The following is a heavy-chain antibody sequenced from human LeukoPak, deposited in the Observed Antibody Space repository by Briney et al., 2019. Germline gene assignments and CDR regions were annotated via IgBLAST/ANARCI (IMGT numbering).Heavy chain of an antibody. CDR1: GYTFTSYY. CDR3: ARRPAAAGGVGFDY. CDR2: INPSGGTI. V-gene: IGHV1-46*01. Sequence: ASVTVSCKASGYTFTSYYFHWVRQAPGQGLEWVGIINPSGGTIRYAQNFEGRVTTTRDTSTSTAYMELSSLRSEDTAVYYCARRPAAAGGVGFDYWGQGTLVTVSS. D-gene: IGHD6-13*01. J-gene: IGHJ4*02.